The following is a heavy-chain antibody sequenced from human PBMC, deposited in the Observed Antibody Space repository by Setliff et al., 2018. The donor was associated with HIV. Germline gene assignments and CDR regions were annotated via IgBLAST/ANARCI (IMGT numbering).Heavy chain of an antibody. Sequence: ASVKVSCKASGYTFTCYGISWVRQAPGQGLEWMGWISAYSDNTNYAQKIQGRVTMTTDTSTSTAYMELRSLRSEDTAVYYCARDRVRITIFGANDASDIWGQGTMVTVS. V-gene: IGHV1-18*01. CDR2: ISAYSDNT. D-gene: IGHD3-3*01. J-gene: IGHJ3*02. CDR3: ARDRVRITIFGANDASDI. CDR1: GYTFTCYG.